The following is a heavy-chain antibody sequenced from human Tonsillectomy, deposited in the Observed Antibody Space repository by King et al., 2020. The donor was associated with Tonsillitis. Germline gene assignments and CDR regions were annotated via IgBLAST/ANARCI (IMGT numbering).Heavy chain of an antibody. CDR1: GYTFTSSA. D-gene: IGHD5-18*01. V-gene: IGHV1-18*01. CDR2: ISPWNANT. J-gene: IGHJ4*02. Sequence: QLVQSGVEVKKPGASVKVSCKTSGYTFTSSAINWGLQAPGRGLEWMVWISPWNANTKYAGNFQGRVAITTDTSTSTAYMELRSLRSDDTAVYYCAKGYSYGYGIDYWGQGTLVTVSS. CDR3: AKGYSYGYGIDY.